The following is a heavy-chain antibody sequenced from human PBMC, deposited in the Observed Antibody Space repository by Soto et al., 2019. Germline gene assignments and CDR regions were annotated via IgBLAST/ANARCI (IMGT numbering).Heavy chain of an antibody. J-gene: IGHJ4*02. CDR2: INAGNGNT. V-gene: IGHV1-3*01. Sequence: ASVKVSCKASGDTFTSYGVHWVRQGPGQRLEWMGWINAGNGNTRYSQKFQGRVTINRDTSASTAYMELSRLRSEDTAVYYCARAGALAATINFQYWGQATL. CDR1: GDTFTSYG. D-gene: IGHD1-1*01. CDR3: ARAGALAATINFQY.